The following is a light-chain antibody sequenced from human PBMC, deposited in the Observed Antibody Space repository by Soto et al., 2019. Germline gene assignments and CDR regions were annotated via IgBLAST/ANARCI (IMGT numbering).Light chain of an antibody. J-gene: IGLJ2*01. V-gene: IGLV1-51*01. CDR2: DNN. Sequence: QSVLTQPPSVSAAPGQKVTISCSGSSSNIGNNYVSWYQQLPGTAPNLLIYDNNKRPSGVPDRFSGSKSATSATLGITGLQTGDEADYYCGTWDSSLSAVVFGGGTKLTVL. CDR1: SSNIGNNY. CDR3: GTWDSSLSAVV.